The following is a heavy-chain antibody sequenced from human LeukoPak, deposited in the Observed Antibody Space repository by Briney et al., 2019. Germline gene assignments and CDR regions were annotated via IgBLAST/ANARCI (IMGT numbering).Heavy chain of an antibody. J-gene: IGHJ4*02. CDR2: ISGSGGST. Sequence: GGSLRLSCAASGFTFSSYAMSWVRQAPGKGLEWVSAISGSGGSTYYADSVKGRFTISRDNSKNTLFLQMNSLRADDTAVYYCAKELQPFAPGYSSGWDYFDYWGQGTLVTVSS. CDR1: GFTFSSYA. D-gene: IGHD6-19*01. V-gene: IGHV3-23*01. CDR3: AKELQPFAPGYSSGWDYFDY.